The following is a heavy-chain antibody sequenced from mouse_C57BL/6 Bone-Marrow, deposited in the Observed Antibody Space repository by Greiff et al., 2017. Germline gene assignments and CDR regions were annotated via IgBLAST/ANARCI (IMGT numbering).Heavy chain of an antibody. D-gene: IGHD1-1*01. Sequence: EVHLVESGGGLVKPGGSLKLSCAASGFTFSDYGMHWVRQAPEKGLEWVAYISSGSSTIYYADTVKGRFTISRDNAKNTLFLQMTSLRSEDTAMYYCARGDYGIAWFAYWGQGTLVTVSA. CDR3: ARGDYGIAWFAY. CDR2: ISSGSSTI. V-gene: IGHV5-17*01. CDR1: GFTFSDYG. J-gene: IGHJ3*01.